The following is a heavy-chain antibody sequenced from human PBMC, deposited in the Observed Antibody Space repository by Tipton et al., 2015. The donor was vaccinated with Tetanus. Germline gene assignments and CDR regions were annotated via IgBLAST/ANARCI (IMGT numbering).Heavy chain of an antibody. CDR3: ARDNVPMVRGVYGMDV. V-gene: IGHV3-74*01. CDR1: GFTFRSYW. CDR2: INSDGSSS. J-gene: IGHJ6*02. Sequence: SLRLSCAASGFTFRSYWMHWVRQAPGKGLVWVSRINSDGSSSSYADSVKGRFTISRDNAKNTLYLKMNSLRAEDTAVYYCARDNVPMVRGVYGMDVWGQGTTVTVSS. D-gene: IGHD3-10*01.